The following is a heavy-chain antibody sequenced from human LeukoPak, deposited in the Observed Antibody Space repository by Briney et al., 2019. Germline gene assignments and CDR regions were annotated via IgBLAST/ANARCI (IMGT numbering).Heavy chain of an antibody. Sequence: PGGSLRLSCAASGFTFSSYAMSWVRQAPGKGLEWVSGIGGSGGSTYYADSVKGRFTISRDNAKNSLYLQMNSLRAEDTAVYYCAREALPEYAPTVTKYWGQGTLVTVSS. CDR3: AREALPEYAPTVTKY. D-gene: IGHD4-17*01. CDR1: GFTFSSYA. J-gene: IGHJ4*02. CDR2: IGGSGGST. V-gene: IGHV3-23*01.